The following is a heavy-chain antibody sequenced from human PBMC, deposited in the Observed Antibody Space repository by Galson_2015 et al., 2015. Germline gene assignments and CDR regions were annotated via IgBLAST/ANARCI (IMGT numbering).Heavy chain of an antibody. D-gene: IGHD7-27*01. CDR2: IYYTGRT. CDR3: GRSLGTGDHYYYMDV. CDR1: GASISSFY. J-gene: IGHJ6*03. V-gene: IGHV4-59*01. Sequence: ETLSLTCAVSGASISSFYWSWIRQPPGMGLEWIGHIYYTGRTNYNPSLKSRVTMSADTSKNQFSLSLSSVTAADTAVYFCGRSLGTGDHYYYMDVWGTGTTVTVSS.